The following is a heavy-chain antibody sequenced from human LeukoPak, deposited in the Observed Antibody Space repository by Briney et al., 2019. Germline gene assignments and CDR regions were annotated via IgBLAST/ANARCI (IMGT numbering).Heavy chain of an antibody. J-gene: IGHJ4*02. CDR2: ISSNGGST. CDR3: VKDLSGSTVTTKYFDY. D-gene: IGHD4-17*01. Sequence: PGGSLRLSCSASGFTFSSYAMRWVRQAPGKGLEYVSAISSNGGSTYYADSVKGRFTISRDNSKNTLYLQMSSLRAEDTAVYYCVKDLSGSTVTTKYFDYWGQGTLVTVSS. V-gene: IGHV3-64D*06. CDR1: GFTFSSYA.